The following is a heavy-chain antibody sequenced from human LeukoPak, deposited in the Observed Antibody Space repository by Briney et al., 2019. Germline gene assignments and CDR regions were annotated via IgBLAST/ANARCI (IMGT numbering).Heavy chain of an antibody. Sequence: GGSLRLSCAASGNYWIHWVRQAPGKGLVWVSHINSDGSWTGYADSVKGRFTISKDNAKNTVYLQMNNLRAEDTAVYYCVSFYETYWGRGTLVTVSS. J-gene: IGHJ4*02. CDR3: VSFYETY. V-gene: IGHV3-74*01. D-gene: IGHD2-2*01. CDR1: GNYW. CDR2: INSDGSWT.